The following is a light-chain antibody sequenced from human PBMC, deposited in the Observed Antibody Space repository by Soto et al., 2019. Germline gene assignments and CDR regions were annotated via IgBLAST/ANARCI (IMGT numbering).Light chain of an antibody. Sequence: QSALTQPPSASGSPGQSVTVSRTGTSSDVGGYNYVSWYQQHPGKAPKLMIYEVTKRPSGVPDRFSGSKSGNTASLTVSGIQAEDEADYYCSSYAGSNNVFGTGTKLTVL. CDR3: SSYAGSNNV. CDR2: EVT. J-gene: IGLJ1*01. CDR1: SSDVGGYNY. V-gene: IGLV2-8*01.